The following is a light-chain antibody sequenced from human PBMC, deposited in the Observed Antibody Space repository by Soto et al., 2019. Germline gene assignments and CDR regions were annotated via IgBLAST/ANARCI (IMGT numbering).Light chain of an antibody. J-gene: IGLJ2*01. V-gene: IGLV1-47*01. CDR2: RNN. CDR3: ATWDDRLNGRV. CDR1: SSNIGSNY. Sequence: QSVLTQPPSASGTPGQRVNISCSGSSSNIGSNYVYWYRQFPGTAPKLLIQRNNQRPSGVPDRFSASKSGTSAALAISGLQSEDEADYYCATWDDRLNGRVFGGGTKLTVL.